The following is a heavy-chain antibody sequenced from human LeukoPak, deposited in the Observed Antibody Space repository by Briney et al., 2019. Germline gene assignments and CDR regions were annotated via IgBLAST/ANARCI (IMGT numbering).Heavy chain of an antibody. V-gene: IGHV5-51*01. Sequence: GEPLKISCKASGYRFTSYWIGWVRQLPGKGLEWMGIIDPSDSDIRYTPSFQGQVTISADKSLSTAYLQWNSLKASDTAIYYCARQTAMGRSGDYWGQGTLVTVSS. CDR1: GYRFTSYW. CDR2: IDPSDSDI. D-gene: IGHD7-27*01. J-gene: IGHJ4*02. CDR3: ARQTAMGRSGDY.